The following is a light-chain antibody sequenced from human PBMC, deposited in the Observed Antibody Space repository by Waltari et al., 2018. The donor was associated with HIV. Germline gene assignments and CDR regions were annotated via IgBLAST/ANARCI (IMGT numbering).Light chain of an antibody. J-gene: IGLJ2*01. Sequence: QSALTQPRSVSESPGQSVTIPCTGTSSDVGAYNYVYWYQQHPGRAPKVLIYNVSERPSGVPYRFSGSNSGNTASLTISGLQAEDEADYYCSSYAGTSNYVLFGGGTKLTVL. CDR1: SSDVGAYNY. V-gene: IGLV2-11*01. CDR3: SSYAGTSNYVL. CDR2: NVS.